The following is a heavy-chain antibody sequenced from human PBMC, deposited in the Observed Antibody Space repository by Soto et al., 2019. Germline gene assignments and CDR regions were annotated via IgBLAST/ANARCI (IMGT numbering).Heavy chain of an antibody. CDR3: TRHLASMASPYYYGMGI. CDR1: GFTFSGSA. V-gene: IGHV3-73*02. J-gene: IGHJ6*02. Sequence: EVQLVESGGGLVQPGGSLKLSCAASGFTFSGSAMHWVRQASGKGLEWVGRIRSKANSYATAYAASVKGRFTISRDDSTNTAYLQMNSLKTEDTAVDYCTRHLASMASPYYYGMGIWGQGTTVTVSS. CDR2: IRSKANSYAT. D-gene: IGHD3-10*01.